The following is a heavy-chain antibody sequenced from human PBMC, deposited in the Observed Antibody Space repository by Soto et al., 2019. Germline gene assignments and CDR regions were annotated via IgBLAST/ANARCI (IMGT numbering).Heavy chain of an antibody. CDR2: IKQDGSQK. V-gene: IGHV3-7*04. Sequence: GGSLRLSCAAFGFTFRNYWMSWVRQAPGKGLQWVANIKQDGSQKWYVDSVKGRFTISRDNTKTSLYLQMNNLRVEDTAVYYWVRGDFHDSSGPFSDAFDVWGQGIMVTVSS. J-gene: IGHJ3*01. D-gene: IGHD3-22*01. CDR3: VRGDFHDSSGPFSDAFDV. CDR1: GFTFRNYW.